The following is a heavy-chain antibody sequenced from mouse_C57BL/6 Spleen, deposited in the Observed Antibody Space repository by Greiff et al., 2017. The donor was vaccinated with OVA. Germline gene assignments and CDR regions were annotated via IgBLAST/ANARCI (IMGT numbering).Heavy chain of an antibody. CDR1: GYTFTSYW. Sequence: VQLQQPGAELVMPGASVKLSCKASGYTFTSYWMHWVKQRPGQGLEWIGEIDPSDSYTNYNQKFKGKSTLTVDKSSSTAYMQLSSLTSEDSAVYYCARKDSNYVFAYWGQGTLVTVSA. V-gene: IGHV1-69*01. CDR3: ARKDSNYVFAY. CDR2: IDPSDSYT. D-gene: IGHD2-5*01. J-gene: IGHJ3*01.